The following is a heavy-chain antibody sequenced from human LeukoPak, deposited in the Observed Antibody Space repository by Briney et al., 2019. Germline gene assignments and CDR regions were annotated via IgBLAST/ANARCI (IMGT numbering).Heavy chain of an antibody. V-gene: IGHV3-64*01. CDR3: ASLDRSEIP. CDR2: VSADESGK. J-gene: IGHJ5*02. D-gene: IGHD1-26*01. CDR1: GFSFDKFG. Sequence: GGSLRLSCVASGFSFDKFGMHWVRQAPGKGLEYVSSVSADESGKYYTKSVRGRFSISRDNSKNTMYLQLGNLRPDDMGIYYCASLDRSEIPWGPGTLLTVSS.